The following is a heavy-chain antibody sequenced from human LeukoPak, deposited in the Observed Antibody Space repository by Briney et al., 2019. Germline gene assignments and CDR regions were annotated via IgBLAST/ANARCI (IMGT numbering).Heavy chain of an antibody. J-gene: IGHJ4*02. CDR3: TTDYEWELPDY. CDR1: GFTSSNAW. Sequence: RGSLRHSCAASGFTSSNAWMSSVRQAPGKGLEWVGRIKSKTDGGTTDYAAPVKGRFTTSRDATKNTLYLQMNSLKAENTAVYYCTTDYEWELPDYWGQGTLVTVSS. V-gene: IGHV3-15*01. CDR2: IKSKTDGGTT. D-gene: IGHD1-26*01.